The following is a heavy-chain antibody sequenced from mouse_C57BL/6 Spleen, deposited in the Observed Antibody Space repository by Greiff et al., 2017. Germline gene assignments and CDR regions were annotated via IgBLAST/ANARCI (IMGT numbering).Heavy chain of an antibody. CDR2: ILPGSGST. V-gene: IGHV1-9*01. CDR3: ARGTTVVVGDYFDY. D-gene: IGHD1-1*01. J-gene: IGHJ2*01. Sequence: VQLQQSGAELMKPGASVKLSCKATGYTFTGYWIEWVKQRPGHGLEWIGEILPGSGSTNSNEKCKGKATFTADTSSNTAYMQLSRLTTEDSAIYYCARGTTVVVGDYFDYWGQGTTLTVAS. CDR1: GYTFTGYW.